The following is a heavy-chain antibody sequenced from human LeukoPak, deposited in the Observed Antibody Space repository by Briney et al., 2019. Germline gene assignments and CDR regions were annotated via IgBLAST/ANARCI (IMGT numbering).Heavy chain of an antibody. D-gene: IGHD3-22*01. CDR2: IYHGGNT. CDR1: GGSISSDGYS. J-gene: IGHJ4*02. CDR3: ARDSYYHDTTGDFGGFDY. Sequence: PSETLSLTCTVSGGSISSDGYSWNWIRQPPGKGLEWIGYIYHGGNTYYNPSLKSRVTISIDTSNNQFSLRLTSVTAADTAVYHCARDSYYHDTTGDFGGFDYWGQGTLVTVSS. V-gene: IGHV4-30-2*01.